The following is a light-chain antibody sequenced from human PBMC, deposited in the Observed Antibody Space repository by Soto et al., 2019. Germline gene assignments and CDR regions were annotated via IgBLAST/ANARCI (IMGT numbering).Light chain of an antibody. CDR3: LQYDDFSWT. V-gene: IGKV1-17*01. Sequence: DIQMTQSPSSMSGSLVDRVTXTCRASRDIRSDLSWYQQKPGKAPTLLIYAASNLQSGVPSRFRGSGSGTEFTLAISSLQPEDFATYYCLQYDDFSWTFGQGTKVDIK. CDR1: RDIRSD. CDR2: AAS. J-gene: IGKJ1*01.